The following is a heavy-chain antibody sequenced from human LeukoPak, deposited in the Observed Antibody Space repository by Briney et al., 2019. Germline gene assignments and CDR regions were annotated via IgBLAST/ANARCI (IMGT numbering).Heavy chain of an antibody. CDR3: ERHQKDYVWGSYRFDY. CDR1: GGSISSSSYY. J-gene: IGHJ4*02. D-gene: IGHD3-16*02. V-gene: IGHV4-39*01. Sequence: PSETLSLTCTVSGGSISSSSYYWGWVRQPPGKGLEWIGSIYYSGSTYYNPSLKSRVTISVDTSKNQFSLKLSSVTAADTAVYYCERHQKDYVWGSYRFDYWGQGTLVTVSS. CDR2: IYYSGST.